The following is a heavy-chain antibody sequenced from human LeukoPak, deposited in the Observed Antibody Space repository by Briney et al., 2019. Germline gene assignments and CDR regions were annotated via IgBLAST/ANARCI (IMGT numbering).Heavy chain of an antibody. J-gene: IGHJ4*02. Sequence: GGSLRLSCAASGFTFSSYGMHWVRQAPGKGLEWVAVIWYDGSNKYYADSVKGRFTISRDNSKNTLYLQMNSLRDEDTAIYYCALSGYGERDHWGQGALVTVSS. CDR1: GFTFSSYG. CDR3: ALSGYGERDH. D-gene: IGHD5-12*01. V-gene: IGHV3-33*01. CDR2: IWYDGSNK.